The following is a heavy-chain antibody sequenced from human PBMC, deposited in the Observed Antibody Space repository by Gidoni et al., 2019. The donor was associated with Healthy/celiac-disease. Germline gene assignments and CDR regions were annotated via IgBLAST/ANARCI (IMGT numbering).Heavy chain of an antibody. CDR2: ISSSGSTI. J-gene: IGHJ6*02. V-gene: IGHV3-11*01. Sequence: QVQLVESGGGLVKPGGSLRLSCAASGFTFSDYYRGWIRQAPGKGLEWVSYISSSGSTIYYADSVKGRFTISRDNAKNSLYLQMNSLRAEDTAVYYCARDDEYSSSSGYYYGMDVWGQGTTVTVSS. D-gene: IGHD6-6*01. CDR3: ARDDEYSSSSGYYYGMDV. CDR1: GFTFSDYY.